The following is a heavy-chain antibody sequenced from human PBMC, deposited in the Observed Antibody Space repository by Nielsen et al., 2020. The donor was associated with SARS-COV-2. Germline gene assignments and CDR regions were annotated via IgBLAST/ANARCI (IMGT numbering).Heavy chain of an antibody. CDR1: GFTFDDYA. V-gene: IGHV3-9*01. Sequence: GGSLRLSCAASGFTFDDYAMHWVRQAPGKGLEWVSGISWNSGSIGYADSVKGRFTISRDNAKNSLYLQMNSLRAEDTALYYCAKDIGGIAVAAVNWGQGTLVTVSS. D-gene: IGHD6-19*01. CDR2: ISWNSGSI. CDR3: AKDIGGIAVAAVN. J-gene: IGHJ4*02.